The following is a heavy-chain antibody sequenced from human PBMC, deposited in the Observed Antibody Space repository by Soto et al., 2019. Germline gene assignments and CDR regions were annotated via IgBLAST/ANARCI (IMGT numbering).Heavy chain of an antibody. CDR1: GFTFSSYS. V-gene: IGHV3-21*01. Sequence: GGSLRLSCAASGFTFSSYSMNWVRQAPGKGLEWVSSISSSSSYIYYADSVKGRFTISRDNAKNSLYLQMNSLRAEDTAVYYCARDYPIVVVPADTGYYMDVWGKGTTVTVSS. J-gene: IGHJ6*03. D-gene: IGHD2-2*01. CDR3: ARDYPIVVVPADTGYYMDV. CDR2: ISSSSSYI.